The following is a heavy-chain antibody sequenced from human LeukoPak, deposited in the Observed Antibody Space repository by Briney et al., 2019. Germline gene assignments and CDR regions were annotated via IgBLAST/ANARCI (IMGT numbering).Heavy chain of an antibody. CDR3: ATSSRTRFSVVDY. CDR2: IYYRGST. J-gene: IGHJ4*02. D-gene: IGHD2-15*01. Sequence: SETLSLTCNVSSGSISSSSYYWGWIRQPPGGGLEWIGRIYYRGSTYDNPSLQSQVTISVDTSNNQFSLKLNSVTAADTAVYYCATSSRTRFSVVDYWGQGTLVTVSS. CDR1: SGSISSSSYY. V-gene: IGHV4-39*01.